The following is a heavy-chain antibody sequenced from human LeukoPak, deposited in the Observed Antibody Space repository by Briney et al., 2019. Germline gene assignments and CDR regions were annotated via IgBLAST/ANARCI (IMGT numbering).Heavy chain of an antibody. V-gene: IGHV4-34*01. CDR2: INHSGNT. Sequence: SETLSPTCAVYGGSFSGHYWSWIRQPPGKGLEWVGEINHSGNTNYNPSLKSRVTISVDTSKNQFSLKLSSVTAADTAVYYCASRGGYKFRFTDYYYYYMDVRGNGTTVTVSS. CDR1: GGSFSGHY. J-gene: IGHJ6*03. CDR3: ASRGGYKFRFTDYYYYYMDV. D-gene: IGHD5-24*01.